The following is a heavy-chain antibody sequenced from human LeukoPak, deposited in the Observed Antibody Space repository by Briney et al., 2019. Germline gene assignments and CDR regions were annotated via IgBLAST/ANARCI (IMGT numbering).Heavy chain of an antibody. D-gene: IGHD3-16*02. CDR1: GYTFTSYG. V-gene: IGHV1-18*01. J-gene: IGHJ4*02. CDR3: ARGTYAYVWGSYLLSVPYYFDY. CDR2: ISAYNGNT. Sequence: ASVKVSCKASGYTFTSYGIRWVRQAPRQGLEWMGWISAYNGNTNYAQKLQGRVTMTTDTSTSTAYMELRSLRSDDTAVYYCARGTYAYVWGSYLLSVPYYFDYWGQGTLVTVSS.